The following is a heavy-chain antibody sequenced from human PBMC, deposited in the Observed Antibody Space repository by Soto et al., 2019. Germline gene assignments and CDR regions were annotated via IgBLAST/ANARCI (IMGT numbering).Heavy chain of an antibody. V-gene: IGHV1-69*12. CDR1: GGTFSSYA. J-gene: IGHJ4*02. Sequence: QVQLVQSGAEVKKPGSSVKVSCKASGGTFSSYAVSWVRQAPGQGLEWMGGTIPIFGTANYAQKFQGRVTITAAETTSTAYMELSSLRSEDTAVYYCARDRDSSGYQLGYWGQGTLVTVSS. D-gene: IGHD3-22*01. CDR3: ARDRDSSGYQLGY. CDR2: TIPIFGTA.